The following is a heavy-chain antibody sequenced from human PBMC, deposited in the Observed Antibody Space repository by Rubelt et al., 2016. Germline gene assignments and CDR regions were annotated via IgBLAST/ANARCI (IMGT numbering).Heavy chain of an antibody. V-gene: IGHV3-53*01. Sequence: EVQLVESGGGLIQPGGSLRLSCAASGFTVSSNHMSWVRQAPGKGLEWVSLIYSGVNTHYADSVKGRFTISRDNSKNTLYLQLNSLRAEDTAVYYCAREYDVWGQGSLVTVSS. D-gene: IGHD3-3*01. J-gene: IGHJ4*02. CDR2: IYSGVNT. CDR1: GFTVSSNH. CDR3: AREYDV.